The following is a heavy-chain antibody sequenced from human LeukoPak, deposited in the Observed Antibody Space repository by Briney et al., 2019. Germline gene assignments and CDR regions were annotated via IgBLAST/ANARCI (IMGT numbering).Heavy chain of an antibody. CDR1: GYTLTELS. CDR3: ARGERGYRYGFEYFQK. D-gene: IGHD5-18*01. Sequence: ASVKVSCKVSGYTLTELSMHWVRQAPGKGLEWMGSFDPKDGETIYAQKFQGRVTMTEDTSTDTAYMELSSLRSEDTAVYYCARGERGYRYGFEYFQKWGQGTLVTVSS. V-gene: IGHV1-24*01. J-gene: IGHJ1*01. CDR2: FDPKDGET.